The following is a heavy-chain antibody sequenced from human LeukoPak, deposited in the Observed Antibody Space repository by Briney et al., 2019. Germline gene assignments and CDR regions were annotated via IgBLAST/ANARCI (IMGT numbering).Heavy chain of an antibody. CDR1: GFTFSSYA. D-gene: IGHD3-10*01. Sequence: GGSLRLSCAASGFTFSSYAMSWVRQAPGKVLEWVSAISGRGGSTYYADSVKARFPISRDNSQNQLYRQMNSLRAEDTAVNSCANLTPMARGVSDYSGEGTLVTAS. CDR3: ANLTPMARGVSDY. J-gene: IGHJ4*02. CDR2: ISGRGGST. V-gene: IGHV3-23*01.